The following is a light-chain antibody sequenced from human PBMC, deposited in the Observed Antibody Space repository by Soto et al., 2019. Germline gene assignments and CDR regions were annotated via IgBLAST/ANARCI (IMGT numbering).Light chain of an antibody. CDR1: ESVSRY. V-gene: IGKV3-11*01. Sequence: EIVMTQSPATLSLSPGERATLSCRASESVSRYVAWYQQKLGQAPRLLIYDAYTRATGVGARFTGSGSATDFSLTITSLEPEDFAVYYCQQRGKWPSTFGPGTKVDIK. J-gene: IGKJ2*02. CDR2: DAY. CDR3: QQRGKWPST.